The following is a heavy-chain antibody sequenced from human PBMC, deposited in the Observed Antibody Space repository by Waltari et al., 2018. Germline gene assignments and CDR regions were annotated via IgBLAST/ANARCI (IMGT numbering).Heavy chain of an antibody. V-gene: IGHV3-7*01. CDR2: IKQDGSEK. CDR3: ARDEVAVAGYYYYGMDV. D-gene: IGHD6-19*01. J-gene: IGHJ6*02. CDR1: GFTFSSYW. Sequence: EVQLVESGGGLVQPGGSLRLSCAASGFTFSSYWMSWVRQAPGKGLEWVANIKQDGSEKYYVDSVKGRFTISRDNAKNSLYLQMNSLRAEDTAVYYCARDEVAVAGYYYYGMDVWGQGTTVTVSS.